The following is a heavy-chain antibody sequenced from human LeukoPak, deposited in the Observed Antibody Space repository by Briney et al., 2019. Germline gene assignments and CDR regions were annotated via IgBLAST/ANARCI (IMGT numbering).Heavy chain of an antibody. CDR3: AKEYYDILTGYPSGAFDI. J-gene: IGHJ3*02. Sequence: GRSLRLSCAASGFTFDDYAMHWVRQAPGKGLEWVSGISWNSGSIGYADSVKGRFTISRDNAKNSLYLQMNSLRAEDTALYYCAKEYYDILTGYPSGAFDIWGQGTTVTVSS. CDR1: GFTFDDYA. CDR2: ISWNSGSI. D-gene: IGHD3-9*01. V-gene: IGHV3-9*01.